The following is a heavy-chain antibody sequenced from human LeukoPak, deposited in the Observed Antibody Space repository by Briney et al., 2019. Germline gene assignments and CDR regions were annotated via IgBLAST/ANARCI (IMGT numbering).Heavy chain of an antibody. CDR1: GFTFRKYW. CDR3: AKMEPGYYGGIDY. D-gene: IGHD3-22*01. J-gene: IGHJ4*02. Sequence: GGSLRLSCVASGFTFRKYWLHWVRQAPGKGLEWVSRINPDDESTSYADSVRGRFTISRDNAKNTLYLQMNSLRAEDTAVYYCAKMEPGYYGGIDYWGQGTLVTVSS. V-gene: IGHV3-74*01. CDR2: INPDDEST.